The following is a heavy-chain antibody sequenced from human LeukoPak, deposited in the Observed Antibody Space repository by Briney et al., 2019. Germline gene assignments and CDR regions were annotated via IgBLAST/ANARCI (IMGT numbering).Heavy chain of an antibody. J-gene: IGHJ6*02. V-gene: IGHV3-15*01. D-gene: IGHD2-15*01. CDR2: IKSKTDGGTT. Sequence: GGSLRLSCAASGFTFSNAWMSWVRQAPGKGLEWVGRIKSKTDGGTTDYAAPVKGRFTTSRDDSKNTLYLQMNSLKTEDTAVYYCTTAPDIVVVVAARRDYYGMDVWGQGTTVTVSS. CDR1: GFTFSNAW. CDR3: TTAPDIVVVVAARRDYYGMDV.